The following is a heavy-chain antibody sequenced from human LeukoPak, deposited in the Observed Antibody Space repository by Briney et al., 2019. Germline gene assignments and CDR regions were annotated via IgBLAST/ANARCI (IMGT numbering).Heavy chain of an antibody. CDR3: ASRIAAAGLLSYYYYYYMDV. D-gene: IGHD6-13*01. Sequence: ASVKVSCKASGYTFTDYYLHWMRQAPGQGLEWMGWINPNSGGTNFAQRFQGRVTMTRDTSVSTAYMELSRLRSDDTAVYYCASRIAAAGLLSYYYYYYMDVWGKGTTVTVSS. V-gene: IGHV1-2*02. CDR2: INPNSGGT. CDR1: GYTFTDYY. J-gene: IGHJ6*03.